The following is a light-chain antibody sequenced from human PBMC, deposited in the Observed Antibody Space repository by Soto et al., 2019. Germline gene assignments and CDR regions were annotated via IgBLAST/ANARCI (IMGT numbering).Light chain of an antibody. Sequence: EVVFTQSPCTLSLSPGERATLSCRASHSVSSSSLTWYQQKPGQAPRLLIYGASNRATGIPDRFSGSGSGTDFTLTISRLEPEDFAVYYCQQYGSSGTFGQGTKVDIK. CDR1: HSVSSSS. CDR3: QQYGSSGT. V-gene: IGKV3-20*01. CDR2: GAS. J-gene: IGKJ1*01.